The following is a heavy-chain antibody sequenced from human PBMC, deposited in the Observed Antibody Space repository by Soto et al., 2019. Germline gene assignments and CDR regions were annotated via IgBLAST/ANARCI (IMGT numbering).Heavy chain of an antibody. Sequence: SETLSLSCAVSGTSISQYCWSWMRQPPGKGLEWIGYIYFSGSTNYNPSLKSRVTTSVEMSKNQFSLKLSSVTAADTAVYYCARDVKRESCSGGSCYRSETFDPWAQGILVTVS. J-gene: IGHJ5*02. CDR1: GTSISQYC. CDR2: IYFSGST. CDR3: ARDVKRESCSGGSCYRSETFDP. D-gene: IGHD2-15*01. V-gene: IGHV4-59*01.